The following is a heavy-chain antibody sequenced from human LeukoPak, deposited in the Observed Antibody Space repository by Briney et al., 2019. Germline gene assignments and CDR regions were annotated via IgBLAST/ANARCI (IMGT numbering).Heavy chain of an antibody. J-gene: IGHJ4*02. CDR3: AGDFWSGYYFRD. CDR1: GGSISSGSYY. Sequence: ASETLSLTCTVSGGSISSGSYYWSWIRQPAGKGLEWIGRIYTSGSTNYNPSLKSRVTISVDTSKNQFSLKLSSVTAADTAVYYCAGDFWSGYYFRDWGQGTLVTVSS. CDR2: IYTSGST. D-gene: IGHD3-3*01. V-gene: IGHV4-61*02.